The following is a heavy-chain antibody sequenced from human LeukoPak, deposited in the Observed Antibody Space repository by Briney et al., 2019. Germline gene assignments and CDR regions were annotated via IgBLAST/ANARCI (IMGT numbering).Heavy chain of an antibody. CDR1: GFTFSNYW. Sequence: GGSLRLSCAASGFTFSNYWMHWVRQAPGKGLEWVSSISGSGGSTYFADSVKGRFTISRDNSKNTLYLQMNSLRAEDTAVYYCAKRRGLELLYYYYMDVWGKGTTVTVSS. CDR2: ISGSGGST. J-gene: IGHJ6*03. V-gene: IGHV3-23*01. D-gene: IGHD1-7*01. CDR3: AKRRGLELLYYYYMDV.